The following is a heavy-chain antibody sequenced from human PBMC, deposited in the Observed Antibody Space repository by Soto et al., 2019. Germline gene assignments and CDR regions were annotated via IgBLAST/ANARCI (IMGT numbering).Heavy chain of an antibody. Sequence: SETLSLTCAVSGVSIHNSHSFWAWIRQPPGKGLEFIGSVYYSGGANYNPSLKSRVTISVDPSKNQFSLTLNSVTATDTAVYDGGRVLQGATRKTDVDYWGQVTLVP. CDR1: GVSIHNSHSF. CDR3: GRVLQGATRKTDVDY. CDR2: VYYSGGA. V-gene: IGHV4-39*02. D-gene: IGHD2-15*01. J-gene: IGHJ4*02.